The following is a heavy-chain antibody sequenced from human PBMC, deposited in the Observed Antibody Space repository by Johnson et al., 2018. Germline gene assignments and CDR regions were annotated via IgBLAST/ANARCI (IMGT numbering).Heavy chain of an antibody. D-gene: IGHD3-10*01. CDR3: AGIAELAGACDI. CDR2: IIPIFGTT. J-gene: IGHJ3*02. V-gene: IGHV1-69*01. Sequence: QVQLVQSGAEVKKPGSSVKVSCKASGDTFRSYGITWVRQAPGQGLEWMGGIIPIFGTTDYAQKLQGRVTITADESTNTAYMELSSLKSEDTAVYFCAGIAELAGACDIWGQGTLVTVSA. CDR1: GDTFRSYG.